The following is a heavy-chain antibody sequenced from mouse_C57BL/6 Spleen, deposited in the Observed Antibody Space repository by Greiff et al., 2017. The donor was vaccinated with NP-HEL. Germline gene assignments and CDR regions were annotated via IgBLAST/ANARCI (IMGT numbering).Heavy chain of an antibody. J-gene: IGHJ4*01. CDR2: IDPSDSYT. D-gene: IGHD1-1*01. Sequence: QVQLQQPGAELVMPGASVKLSCKASGYTFTSYWMHWVKQRPGQGLEWIGEIDPSDSYTNYNQKFKGKSTLTVDKSSSTAYMQLSSLTSEDSAVYYCARGAYGSSYYAMDYWGQGTSVTVSS. V-gene: IGHV1-69*01. CDR1: GYTFTSYW. CDR3: ARGAYGSSYYAMDY.